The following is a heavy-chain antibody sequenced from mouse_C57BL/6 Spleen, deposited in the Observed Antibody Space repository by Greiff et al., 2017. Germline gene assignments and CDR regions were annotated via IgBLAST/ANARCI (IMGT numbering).Heavy chain of an antibody. D-gene: IGHD1-1*01. CDR1: GYTFTSYW. CDR2: IYPGSGST. J-gene: IGHJ1*03. V-gene: IGHV1-55*01. Sequence: QVQLQQPGAELVRPGSSVKLSCKASGYTFTSYWITWVKQRPGQGLEWIGDIYPGSGSTNYNEKFKSKATLTVDTSSSTAYMQLSSLTSEDSAVYYCARRFYYVSSLYFDVWGTGTTVTVSS. CDR3: ARRFYYVSSLYFDV.